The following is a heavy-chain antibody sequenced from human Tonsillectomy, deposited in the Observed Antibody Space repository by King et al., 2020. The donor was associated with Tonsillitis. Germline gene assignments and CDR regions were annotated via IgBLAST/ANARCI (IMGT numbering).Heavy chain of an antibody. Sequence: VQLVESGGGSVQPGRSLRVSCAASGFTFDDYAMHWVRQDPGRGLEWVSGISWNSGSIGYADSVKGRFTISRDNAKNSLYLQMNSLKPEDTALYYCAKGAFDSTYYEPFDYWGQGTLVTVSS. V-gene: IGHV3-9*01. CDR1: GFTFDDYA. CDR2: ISWNSGSI. CDR3: AKGAFDSTYYEPFDY. J-gene: IGHJ4*02. D-gene: IGHD2/OR15-2a*01.